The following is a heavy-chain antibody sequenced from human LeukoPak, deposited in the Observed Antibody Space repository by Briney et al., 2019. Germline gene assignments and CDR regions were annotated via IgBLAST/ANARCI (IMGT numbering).Heavy chain of an antibody. CDR2: ISSSGGHT. Sequence: GGSLRLSCAASGFTFNDYYMSWIRQAPGKGLEWVSFISSSGGHTNYADSVKGRFTISRDNAKNSLYLQMDSLRAEDTAVYYCARNPGPGTLDNWGQGTLVTVSS. J-gene: IGHJ4*02. CDR1: GFTFNDYY. V-gene: IGHV3-11*06. CDR3: ARNPGPGTLDN. D-gene: IGHD6-13*01.